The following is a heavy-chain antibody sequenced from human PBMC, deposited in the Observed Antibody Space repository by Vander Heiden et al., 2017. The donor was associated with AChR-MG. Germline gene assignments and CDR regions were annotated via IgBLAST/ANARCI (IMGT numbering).Heavy chain of an antibody. V-gene: IGHV1-46*01. CDR2: INPSGGST. Sequence: QVQLVQSGAEVKKPGASVKVSCKASGYTFPSYYMHWVRQAPGQGLEWMGIINPSGGSTSYAQKFQGRVTMTRDTSTSTVYMELSSLRSEDTAVYYCARMGTRAARGHNFDYWGQGTLVTVSS. J-gene: IGHJ4*02. CDR3: ARMGTRAARGHNFDY. CDR1: GYTFPSYY. D-gene: IGHD6-6*01.